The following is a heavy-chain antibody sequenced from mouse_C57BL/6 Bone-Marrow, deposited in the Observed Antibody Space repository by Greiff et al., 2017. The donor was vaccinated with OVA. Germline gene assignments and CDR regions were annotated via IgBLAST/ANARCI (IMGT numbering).Heavy chain of an antibody. J-gene: IGHJ4*01. CDR3: TRDGGLRAYAMDY. Sequence: VQLKESGEGLVKPGGSLKLSCAASGFTFSSYAMSWVRQTPEKRLEWVAYISSGGDYIYYADTVKCRFTISRGNARNTLYLQMSSLKSEDTAMYYYTRDGGLRAYAMDYWGQGTSVTVSS. CDR2: ISSGGDYI. V-gene: IGHV5-9-1*02. D-gene: IGHD2-4*01. CDR1: GFTFSSYA.